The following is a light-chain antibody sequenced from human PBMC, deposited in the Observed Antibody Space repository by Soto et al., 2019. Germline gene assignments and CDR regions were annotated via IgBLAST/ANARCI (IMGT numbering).Light chain of an antibody. CDR1: SSDVGAYNS. Sequence: QSVLTQPPSASGSPGQSVTISCTGTSSDVGAYNSVSWYQQHPGKAPRLMIYEVNKRPSGVPDRFSGSKSGNTASLTVSGLQAEDEADYYCNSHGGSNNFWVFGGGTTVTVL. V-gene: IGLV2-8*01. CDR2: EVN. CDR3: NSHGGSNNFWV. J-gene: IGLJ3*02.